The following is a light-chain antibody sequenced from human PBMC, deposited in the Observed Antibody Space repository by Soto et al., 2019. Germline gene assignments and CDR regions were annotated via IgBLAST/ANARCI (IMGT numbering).Light chain of an antibody. J-gene: IGKJ1*01. Sequence: DIVLTQSPGTLSLSPGDSATLSCRASQSVSNNYLAWYQQKPGQATRLLIYGASNRATGIQDRLSGSGSGTDFTLTISRLEPEDFAVYYCKQYGSSGTFGQGTKVDIK. CDR1: QSVSNNY. CDR3: KQYGSSGT. CDR2: GAS. V-gene: IGKV3-20*01.